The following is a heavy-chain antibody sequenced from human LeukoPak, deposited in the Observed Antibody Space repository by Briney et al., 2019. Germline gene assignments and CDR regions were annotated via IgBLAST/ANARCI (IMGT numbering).Heavy chain of an antibody. CDR3: ARAPDIAAAGLNWFDP. Sequence: SETLSLTCTVSGGSISSSSYYWGWIRQPPGKGLEWIGSIYHSGSTYYNPSLKSRATISVDTSKNQFSLKLSSVTAADTAVYYCARAPDIAAAGLNWFDPWGQGTLVTVSS. V-gene: IGHV4-39*07. J-gene: IGHJ5*02. D-gene: IGHD6-13*01. CDR1: GGSISSSSYY. CDR2: IYHSGST.